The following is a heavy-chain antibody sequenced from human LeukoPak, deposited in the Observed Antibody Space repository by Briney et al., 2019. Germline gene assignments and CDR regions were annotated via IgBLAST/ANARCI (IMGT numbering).Heavy chain of an antibody. V-gene: IGHV1-2*02. CDR2: INPNSGGT. CDR1: VYTFTGYY. D-gene: IGHD4-17*01. CDR3: ARRSPGVTTLQY. J-gene: IGHJ4*02. Sequence: ASVKVSCKASVYTFTGYYMHWVRQAPGQGLEWMGWINPNSGGTNYAQKFQGRVTMTRDTSISTAYMELSRLRSDDTAVYYCARRSPGVTTLQYWGQGTLVTVSS.